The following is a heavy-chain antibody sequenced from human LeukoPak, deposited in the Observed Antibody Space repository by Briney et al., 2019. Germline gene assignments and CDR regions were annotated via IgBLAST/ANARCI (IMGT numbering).Heavy chain of an antibody. CDR1: GYTFTRYY. CDR2: INPSGGTT. D-gene: IGHD5-18*01. CDR3: ARARGYSYGPNEH. Sequence: ASVKVSCKASGYTFTRYYLHWVRQAPGQGLEWMGIINPSGGTTSSAQKFQGRVTMTMDTSTSTVYMELISLKSEDTAVYYCARARGYSYGPNEHWGQGTLVTVS. V-gene: IGHV1-46*01. J-gene: IGHJ1*01.